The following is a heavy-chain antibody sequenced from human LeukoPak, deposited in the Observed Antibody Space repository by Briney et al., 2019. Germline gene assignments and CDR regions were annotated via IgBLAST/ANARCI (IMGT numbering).Heavy chain of an antibody. V-gene: IGHV4-34*01. D-gene: IGHD3-9*01. CDR2: INHSGST. CDR1: GVSVSSYS. CDR3: AIRKYYDILTGYRKIPTSGFDP. Sequence: SETLSLTCSVSGVSVSSYSWSWIRQPPGKTLEWIGEINHSGSTNYNPSLKSRVTISVDTSKNQFSLKLSSVTAADTAVYYCAIRKYYDILTGYRKIPTSGFDPWGQGTLVTASS. J-gene: IGHJ5*02.